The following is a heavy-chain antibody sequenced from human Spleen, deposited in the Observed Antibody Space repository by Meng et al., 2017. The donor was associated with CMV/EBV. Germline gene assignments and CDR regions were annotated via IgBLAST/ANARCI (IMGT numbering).Heavy chain of an antibody. V-gene: IGHV4-61*01. D-gene: IGHD5-12*01. J-gene: IGHJ6*02. CDR2: IYYSGST. CDR3: ARVRYQSTSGYDYGYYYYYGMDV. Sequence: SETLSLTCTVSDGSVSSDTYYWSWIRQPPGKGLEWIGYIYYSGSTNYNPSLKSRVTISVDTSKNQFSLKLSSVTAADTAVYYCARVRYQSTSGYDYGYYYYYGMDVWGQGTTVTVSS. CDR1: DGSVSSDTYY.